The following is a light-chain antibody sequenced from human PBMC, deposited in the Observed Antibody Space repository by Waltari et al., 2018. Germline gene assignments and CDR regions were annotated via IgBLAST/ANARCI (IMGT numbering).Light chain of an antibody. CDR3: HQYHFPPLT. V-gene: IGKV4-1*01. CDR2: WAA. Sequence: DIVMTQSPDSLAVSLGERGTIDCKSSQSVLSSYNNTNYISWYQQNAGQPPNLLIYWAATRKSGVPARFSGSGSVTDFTLTIRSLQAEDVSVYYCHQYHFPPLTFGQGTRLEIK. CDR1: QSVLSSYNNTNY. J-gene: IGKJ5*01.